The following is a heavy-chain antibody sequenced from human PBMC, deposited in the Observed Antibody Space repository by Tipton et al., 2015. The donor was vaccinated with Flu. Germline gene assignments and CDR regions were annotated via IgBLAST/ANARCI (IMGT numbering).Heavy chain of an antibody. Sequence: SLRLSCAASGFTFSPYTMHWVRQAPGKGLEYVLGISYDGITTYYANSVKGRFTISRDNSKSTMYLQMGSLRPEDMAVYYCARGGGHTEIDYWGQGTLVTVSS. CDR2: ISYDGITT. CDR3: ARGGGHTEIDY. J-gene: IGHJ4*02. CDR1: GFTFSPYT. D-gene: IGHD1-14*01. V-gene: IGHV3-64*01.